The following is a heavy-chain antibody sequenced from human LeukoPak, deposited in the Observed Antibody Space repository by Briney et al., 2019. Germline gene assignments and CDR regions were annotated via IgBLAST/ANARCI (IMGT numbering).Heavy chain of an antibody. J-gene: IGHJ4*02. CDR2: ISGSGGSR. CDR3: AKDPDPRVRGLKVNFFDY. Sequence: GGSLRLSCAASGFTFSSYAMSWVRQAPGKGLEWVSAISGSGGSRYYADSVKGRFTISRDNSKNTLYLQMNSLRAEDTAVYYCAKDPDPRVRGLKVNFFDYWGQGTLVTVSS. V-gene: IGHV3-23*01. CDR1: GFTFSSYA. D-gene: IGHD3-10*01.